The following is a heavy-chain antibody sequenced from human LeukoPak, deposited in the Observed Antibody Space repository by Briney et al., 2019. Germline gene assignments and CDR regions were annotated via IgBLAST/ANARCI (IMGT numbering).Heavy chain of an antibody. D-gene: IGHD1-26*01. J-gene: IGHJ6*02. CDR3: ARAGRSGSYFDYYYYYYGMDV. V-gene: IGHV3-30-3*01. CDR1: GFTFSSYA. Sequence: QPGGSLRLSGAGSGFTFSSYAMHWVRQAPGKGLEWVAVISYDGSNKYYADSVKGRFTISRDNSKNALYLQMNSPRAEDTAVYYCARAGRSGSYFDYYYYYYGMDVWGQGTTVTVSS. CDR2: ISYDGSNK.